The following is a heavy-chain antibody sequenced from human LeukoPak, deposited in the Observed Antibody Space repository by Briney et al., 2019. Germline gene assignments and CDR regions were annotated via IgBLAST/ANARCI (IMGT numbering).Heavy chain of an antibody. D-gene: IGHD5-24*01. Sequence: KPSETLSLTCTVSGGSISSSSYYWGWIRQPPGKGLEWIGSIYYSGSTYYNPSLKSRVTISVDTSKNQFSLKLSSVTAADTAVYYCARRGWLQSRGYFDYWGQGTLVTVSS. CDR3: ARRGWLQSRGYFDY. J-gene: IGHJ4*02. V-gene: IGHV4-39*01. CDR2: IYYSGST. CDR1: GGSISSSSYY.